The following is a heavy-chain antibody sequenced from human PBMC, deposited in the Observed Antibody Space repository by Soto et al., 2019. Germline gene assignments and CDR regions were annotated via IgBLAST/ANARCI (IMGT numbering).Heavy chain of an antibody. V-gene: IGHV3-23*01. D-gene: IGHD1-26*01. J-gene: IGHJ6*02. CDR3: ANDEVGAVYCSDYGMDV. Sequence: EVQLLESGGGLVQPGGSLRLSCAASGFTFSSYAMSWVRQAPGKGLEWVSAISGSGGSTYYTDSVKGRFTISRDNSKNPXYLHMNRLSGEDTAVYYCANDEVGAVYCSDYGMDVWGQGTTVTVSS. CDR1: GFTFSSYA. CDR2: ISGSGGST.